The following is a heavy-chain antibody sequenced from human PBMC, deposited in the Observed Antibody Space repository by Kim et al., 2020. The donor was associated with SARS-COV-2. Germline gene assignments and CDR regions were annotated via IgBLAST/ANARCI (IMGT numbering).Heavy chain of an antibody. D-gene: IGHD1-26*01. CDR2: GST. CDR3: ALRGYYFDY. J-gene: IGHJ4*02. Sequence: GSTYYADSVKGRFTISRHNSKNTLYLQMNSLRAEDTAVYYCALRGYYFDYWGQGTLVTVSS. V-gene: IGHV3-53*04.